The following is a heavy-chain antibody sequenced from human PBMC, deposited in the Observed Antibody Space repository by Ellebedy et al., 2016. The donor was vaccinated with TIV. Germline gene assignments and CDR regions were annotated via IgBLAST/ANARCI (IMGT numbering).Heavy chain of an antibody. CDR3: ARTYYYDSSGYYYDY. CDR1: GYTFTGYY. D-gene: IGHD3-22*01. V-gene: IGHV1-2*02. CDR2: IDPNNGDT. J-gene: IGHJ4*02. Sequence: ASVKVSCXASGYTFTGYYMHWVRQAPRQGFEWMGWIDPNNGDTHFAQKFQGRVTMTRDTSISTAYMELSRLRSDDTAVYYCARTYYYDSSGYYYDYWGQGTLVTVSS.